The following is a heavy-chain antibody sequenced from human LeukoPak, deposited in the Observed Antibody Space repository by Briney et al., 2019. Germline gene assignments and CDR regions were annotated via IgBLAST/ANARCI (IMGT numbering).Heavy chain of an antibody. Sequence: GGSLRLSCAASGFTFSSYAMSWVRQAPGKGLEWVSGITGSGGSTYHADSVKGRFTISRDNSKNTLFLQMSSLRAEDSAIFYCAKGSAPGRPYYFDYWGQGILVTVSS. V-gene: IGHV3-23*01. CDR2: ITGSGGST. J-gene: IGHJ4*02. CDR3: AKGSAPGRPYYFDY. D-gene: IGHD2-15*01. CDR1: GFTFSSYA.